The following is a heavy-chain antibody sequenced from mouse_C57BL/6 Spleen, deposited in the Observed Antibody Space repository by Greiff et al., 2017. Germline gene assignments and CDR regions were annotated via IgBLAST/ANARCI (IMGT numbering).Heavy chain of an antibody. Sequence: QVQLQQSGAELVMPGASVKLSCKASGYTFTSYWMHWVKQRPGQGLEWIGEIDPSDSYTNYNQKFKGKSTLTLDKSSSTAYMQLSSLTSEDSAVYYCAITAMDYWGQGTSVTVSS. CDR1: GYTFTSYW. CDR2: IDPSDSYT. J-gene: IGHJ4*01. CDR3: AITAMDY. V-gene: IGHV1-69*01.